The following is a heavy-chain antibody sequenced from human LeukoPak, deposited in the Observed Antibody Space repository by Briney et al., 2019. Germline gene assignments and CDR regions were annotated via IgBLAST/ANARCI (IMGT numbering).Heavy chain of an antibody. Sequence: GGSLRLSCAASGFTFSSYGMHWVRQAPGKGLEWEAVISYDGSNKYYADSVKGRFTISRDNSKNTLYLQMNSLRAEDTAVYYCAKDRSSSWYHSYFDYWGQGTLVTVSS. V-gene: IGHV3-30*18. CDR3: AKDRSSSWYHSYFDY. D-gene: IGHD6-13*01. CDR2: ISYDGSNK. J-gene: IGHJ4*02. CDR1: GFTFSSYG.